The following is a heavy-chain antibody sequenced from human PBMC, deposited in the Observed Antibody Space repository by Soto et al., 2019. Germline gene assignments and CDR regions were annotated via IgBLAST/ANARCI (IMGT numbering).Heavy chain of an antibody. CDR2: INHSGST. J-gene: IGHJ5*02. D-gene: IGHD6-13*01. CDR3: ARGGYRSSWYPSGWFDP. Sequence: QVQLQQWGAGLLKPSETLSLTCAVYGGSFSGYYWSWIRQPPGKGLEWIGEINHSGSTNYNPSLKSRVTISVDTSKNQFSLKLSSVTAADTAVYYCARGGYRSSWYPSGWFDPWGQGTLVTVSS. V-gene: IGHV4-34*01. CDR1: GGSFSGYY.